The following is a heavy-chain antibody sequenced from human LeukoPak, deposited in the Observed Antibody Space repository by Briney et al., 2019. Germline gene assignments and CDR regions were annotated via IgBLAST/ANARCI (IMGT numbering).Heavy chain of an antibody. D-gene: IGHD3-10*01. V-gene: IGHV1-18*01. CDR2: INPINGST. Sequence: ASVKVSCKASGYTFTSYGMHWVRQAPGQGLEWMGWINPINGSTIYAQKLQGRVTITTDPSTSTAYMELRSMRSDDTAVYYCARDLQGSYYGSGSYFDYWGQGTLVTVSS. J-gene: IGHJ4*02. CDR3: ARDLQGSYYGSGSYFDY. CDR1: GYTFTSYG.